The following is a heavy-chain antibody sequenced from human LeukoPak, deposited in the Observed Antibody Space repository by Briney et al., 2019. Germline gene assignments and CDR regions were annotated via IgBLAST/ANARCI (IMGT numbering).Heavy chain of an antibody. CDR1: GGSISSSSYY. CDR3: ARRLCGGDCYSTFSY. CDR2: IYYSGST. J-gene: IGHJ4*02. Sequence: SETLSLTCTVSGGSISSSSYYWGWIRQPPGKGLEWIGSIYYSGSTYYNPSLKSRVTISVDTPKNQFSLKLSSVTAADTAVYYCARRLCGGDCYSTFSYWGQGTLVTVSS. V-gene: IGHV4-39*01. D-gene: IGHD2-21*02.